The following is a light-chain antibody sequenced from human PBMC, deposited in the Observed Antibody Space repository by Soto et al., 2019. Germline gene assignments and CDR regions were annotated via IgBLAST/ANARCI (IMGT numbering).Light chain of an antibody. CDR1: SSDVCGYDY. CDR3: SSYTSTSTHVV. CDR2: EVS. V-gene: IGLV2-14*01. Sequence: QSALTQPASVSGSPGQSITISCSGTSSDVCGYDYVSWYQLHPGKAPQLMIYEVSNRPSGISNRFSGSKSGCTASLTISGLQAEDEADYFCSSYTSTSTHVVFGGGTKLTVL. J-gene: IGLJ2*01.